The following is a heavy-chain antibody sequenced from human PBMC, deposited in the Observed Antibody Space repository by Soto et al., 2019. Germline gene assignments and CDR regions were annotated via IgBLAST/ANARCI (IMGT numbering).Heavy chain of an antibody. D-gene: IGHD5-18*01. CDR1: GGSISDFC. CDR2: IFYSRIT. CDR3: ARVKRGYEYGAIIDF. V-gene: IGHV4-59*01. Sequence: SETLSLTCTVSGGSISDFCWSWIRQPPGRGLEWIGYIFYSRITKYNSSLKSRVTISVDTSKNQFSLKLRSVTAADTAAYFGARVKRGYEYGAIIDFWGQGSLV. J-gene: IGHJ4*02.